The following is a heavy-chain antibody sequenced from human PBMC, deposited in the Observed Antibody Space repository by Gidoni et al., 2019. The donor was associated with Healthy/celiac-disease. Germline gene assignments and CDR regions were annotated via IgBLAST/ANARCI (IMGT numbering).Heavy chain of an antibody. D-gene: IGHD7-27*01. V-gene: IGHV2-26*01. Sequence: QVTLKESGPVLVKPTETLTLTCTVSGFSLSNARMGVNWIRQPPGKALEWLAHIFSNDEKSYSTSLKSRLTISKDTSKSQVVLTMTNMDPVDTATYYCARILGFTNWGYYFDYWGQGTLVTVSS. J-gene: IGHJ4*02. CDR1: GFSLSNARMG. CDR3: ARILGFTNWGYYFDY. CDR2: IFSNDEK.